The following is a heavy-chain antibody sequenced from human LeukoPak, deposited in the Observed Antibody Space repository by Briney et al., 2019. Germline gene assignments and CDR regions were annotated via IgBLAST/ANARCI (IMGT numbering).Heavy chain of an antibody. CDR3: ASALLWFGEFGAFDI. J-gene: IGHJ3*02. D-gene: IGHD3-10*01. CDR1: GFTFSSYA. CDR2: ISGSGGST. V-gene: IGHV3-23*01. Sequence: GGSLRLSCAASGFTFSSYAMSWVRQAPGKGLEWVSAISGSGGSTYYADSVKGRFTISRDNAKNSLYLQMNSLRAEDTAVYYCASALLWFGEFGAFDIWGQGTMVTVSS.